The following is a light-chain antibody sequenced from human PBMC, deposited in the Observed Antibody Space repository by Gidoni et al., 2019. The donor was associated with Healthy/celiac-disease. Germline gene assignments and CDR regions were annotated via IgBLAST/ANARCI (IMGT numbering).Light chain of an antibody. CDR3: QQYNSYPLT. CDR2: DAS. CDR1: QSISSW. J-gene: IGKJ4*01. Sequence: DIQMPQSPSTLSASVGDRVTITCRASQSISSWLAWYQQKPGKAPKLLIYDASRLESGVPSRFSGSGSGTEFTLTISSLQPDDFATYYCQQYNSYPLTFGGGTKVEIK. V-gene: IGKV1-5*01.